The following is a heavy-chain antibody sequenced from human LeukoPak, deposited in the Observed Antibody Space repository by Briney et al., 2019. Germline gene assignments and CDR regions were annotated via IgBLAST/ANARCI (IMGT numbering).Heavy chain of an antibody. Sequence: ASVKVSCKASGYTFTGYYMHWVRQAPGQGLEWMGIINPSGGSTSYAQKFQGRVTMTRDMSTSTVYMELSSLRSEDTAVYYCARDKGGGYSSSWYTKRSYYFDYWGQGTLVTVSS. CDR1: GYTFTGYY. D-gene: IGHD6-13*01. CDR2: INPSGGST. J-gene: IGHJ4*02. CDR3: ARDKGGGYSSSWYTKRSYYFDY. V-gene: IGHV1-46*01.